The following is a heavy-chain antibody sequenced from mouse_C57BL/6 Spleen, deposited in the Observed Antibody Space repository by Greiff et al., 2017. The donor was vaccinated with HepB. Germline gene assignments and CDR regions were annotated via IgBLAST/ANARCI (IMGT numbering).Heavy chain of an antibody. Sequence: VQLQQSGPELVKPGASVKISCKASGYAFSSSWMNWVKQRPGKGLEWIGRIYPGDGDTNYNGKFKGKATLTADKSSSTAYMQLSSLTSEDSAVYFCAREDLATVPFFDYWGQGTTLTVSS. CDR3: AREDLATVPFFDY. D-gene: IGHD1-1*01. CDR1: GYAFSSSW. J-gene: IGHJ2*01. V-gene: IGHV1-82*01. CDR2: IYPGDGDT.